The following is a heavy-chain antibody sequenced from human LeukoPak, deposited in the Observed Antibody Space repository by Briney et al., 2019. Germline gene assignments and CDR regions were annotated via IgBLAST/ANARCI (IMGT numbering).Heavy chain of an antibody. V-gene: IGHV1-69*05. CDR3: ARDHGEMGSSSLDY. CDR2: IIPIFGTA. Sequence: SVKVSCKASGGTFSSYAISWVRQAPGQGLEWMGGIIPIFGTANYAQKFQGRVTITTDESTSTAYMELSRLRSEDTAVYYCARDHGEMGSSSLDYWGQGTLVTVSS. J-gene: IGHJ4*02. CDR1: GGTFSSYA. D-gene: IGHD6-6*01.